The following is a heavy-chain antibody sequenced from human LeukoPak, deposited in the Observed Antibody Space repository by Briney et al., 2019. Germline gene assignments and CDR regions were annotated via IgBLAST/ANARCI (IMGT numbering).Heavy chain of an antibody. CDR3: AKAMYYYDSSGRDY. V-gene: IGHV3-23*01. D-gene: IGHD3-22*01. CDR2: ISGSGGST. J-gene: IGHJ4*02. Sequence: GGSLRLSCAASGFTVSSNYMSWVRQAPGKGLEWVSAISGSGGSTYYADSVKGRFTISRDNSKNTLYLQMNSLRAEDTAVYYCAKAMYYYDSSGRDYWGQGTLVTVSS. CDR1: GFTVSSNY.